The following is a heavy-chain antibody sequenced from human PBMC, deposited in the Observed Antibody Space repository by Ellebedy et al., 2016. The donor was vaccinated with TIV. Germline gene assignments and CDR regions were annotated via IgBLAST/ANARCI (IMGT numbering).Heavy chain of an antibody. CDR3: ARDRGQLRWPEFAFDI. CDR1: GFTFSTYN. J-gene: IGHJ3*02. D-gene: IGHD4-23*01. Sequence: GESLKISCAASGFTFSTYNMNWVRQAPGKGLEWVSYISSSSSTIYYADSVKGRFTISRDNAKNSLYLQMNSLRAEDTTVYYCARDRGQLRWPEFAFDIWGRGTMVTVSS. CDR2: ISSSSSTI. V-gene: IGHV3-48*01.